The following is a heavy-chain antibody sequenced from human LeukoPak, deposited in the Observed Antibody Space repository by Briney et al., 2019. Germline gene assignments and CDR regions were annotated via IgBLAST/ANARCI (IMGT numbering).Heavy chain of an antibody. V-gene: IGHV3-23*01. CDR3: AKTCGTTCHSDFDY. CDR1: GFTFSGYA. CDR2: ISGSGSNT. Sequence: GGSLRLSCATSGFTFSGYAMTWVRQAPGKGLEWVSIISGSGSNTYYADSVKGRFTISRDNSKNTLYLQMNSLRVEDTALYYCAKTCGTTCHSDFDYWGQGTLVTVSS. D-gene: IGHD2-21*01. J-gene: IGHJ4*02.